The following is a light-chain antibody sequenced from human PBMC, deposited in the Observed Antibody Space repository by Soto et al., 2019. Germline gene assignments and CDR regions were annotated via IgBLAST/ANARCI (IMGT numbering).Light chain of an antibody. J-gene: IGLJ2*01. CDR1: NSDVGGYNY. V-gene: IGLV2-14*01. CDR3: TSYTSSSTLI. Sequence: QSVLTQPASVSGSPGQSITISCTGTNSDVGGYNYVSWYQQHPGKAPKLMLYDVSDRPSGVSSRFSGSKSGSTASLTISGLQTEDEADYYCTSYTSSSTLIFGGGTKLTVL. CDR2: DVS.